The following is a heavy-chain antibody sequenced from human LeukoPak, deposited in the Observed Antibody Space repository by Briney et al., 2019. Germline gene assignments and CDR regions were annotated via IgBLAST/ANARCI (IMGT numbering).Heavy chain of an antibody. CDR1: GGSISSSSYY. V-gene: IGHV4-39*07. D-gene: IGHD1-26*01. CDR3: ARGPVGATFDY. Sequence: SETLSLTCTVSGGSISSSSYYWSWIRQPPGKGLEWIGEINHSGSTNYNPSLKSRVTISVDTSKNQFSLKLSSVTAADTAVYYCARGPVGATFDYWGQGTLVTVSS. CDR2: INHSGST. J-gene: IGHJ4*02.